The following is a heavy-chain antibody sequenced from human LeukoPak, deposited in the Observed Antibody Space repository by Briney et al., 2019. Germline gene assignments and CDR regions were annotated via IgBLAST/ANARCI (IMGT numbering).Heavy chain of an antibody. CDR1: GFTFSGYH. CDR2: ISSNSEYI. CDR3: ARVESDFWSGYYADDY. V-gene: IGHV3-21*01. Sequence: GGSLRLSCAASGFTFSGYHINWVRQAPGKGLGWVSSISSNSEYIYYADSVKGRFTISRDNAKNSLYLQMNSLRAEDTAVYYCARVESDFWSGYYADDYWGQGTLVTVSS. J-gene: IGHJ4*02. D-gene: IGHD3-3*01.